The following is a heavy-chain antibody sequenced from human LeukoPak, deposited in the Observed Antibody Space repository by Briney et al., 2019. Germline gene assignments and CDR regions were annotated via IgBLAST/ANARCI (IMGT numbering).Heavy chain of an antibody. CDR3: ARYSRGWSWDY. J-gene: IGHJ4*02. CDR1: GFTFSSYW. CDR2: IKEDGSEK. V-gene: IGHV3-7*01. Sequence: PGGSLRLSCAASGFTFSSYWMSWVRQAPGKGLEWVASIKEDGSEKYYVDSVKGRFTISRDNAKNSLYLQMNSLRAEDTAVYYCARYSRGWSWDYWGQGSLVTVST. D-gene: IGHD6-19*01.